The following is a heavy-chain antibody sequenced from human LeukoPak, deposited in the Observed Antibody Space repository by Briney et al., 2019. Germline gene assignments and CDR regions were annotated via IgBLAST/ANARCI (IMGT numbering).Heavy chain of an antibody. D-gene: IGHD5-12*01. CDR1: GGTFSSYA. Sequence: ASVKVSCKGSGGTFSSYAISWVRQAPGQRLEWMGGIIPIFGTANYAQKFQGRVTITTDESTRTAYMELISLRTEDTAVYYCARSLGGYEVFDYWGQGTLVTVSS. CDR2: IIPIFGTA. J-gene: IGHJ4*02. CDR3: ARSLGGYEVFDY. V-gene: IGHV1-69*05.